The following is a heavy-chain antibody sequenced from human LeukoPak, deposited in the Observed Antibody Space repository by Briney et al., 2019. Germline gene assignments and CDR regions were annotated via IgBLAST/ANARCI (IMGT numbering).Heavy chain of an antibody. CDR3: AKSPYIASHIDFDY. V-gene: IGHV3-23*01. D-gene: IGHD3-16*01. J-gene: IGHJ4*02. CDR2: VSGSGDST. CDR1: GFTFSSYA. Sequence: PGGSLRLSCAASGFTFSSYAMSWVRQAPGKGLEWVSTVSGSGDSTWYADSVKGRFTISRDNSKSTLNLQMNSLGAEDTAVYYCAKSPYIASHIDFDYWGQGTLVTVSS.